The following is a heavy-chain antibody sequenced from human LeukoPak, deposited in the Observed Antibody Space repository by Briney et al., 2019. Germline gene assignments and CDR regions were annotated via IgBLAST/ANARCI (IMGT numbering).Heavy chain of an antibody. J-gene: IGHJ5*02. V-gene: IGHV1-18*01. Sequence: GASVKVSCKASGYTFTSYGVSWVRQAPGQGLEWMGWISAYNGNTNYAQKLQGRVTMTTDTSTSTAYMELRSLRSDDTAVYYCARDQLGYCSGGGCSRWLDPWGQGTLVTVSS. D-gene: IGHD2-15*01. CDR1: GYTFTSYG. CDR3: ARDQLGYCSGGGCSRWLDP. CDR2: ISAYNGNT.